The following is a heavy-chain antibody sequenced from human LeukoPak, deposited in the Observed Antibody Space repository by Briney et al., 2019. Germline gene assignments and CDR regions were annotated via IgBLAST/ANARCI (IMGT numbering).Heavy chain of an antibody. D-gene: IGHD4-23*01. CDR1: GFTIRGFW. Sequence: GGSLRLSCTASGFTIRGFWMAWFRQPQGQGLEWVAHIKEDGTAKYYVDSVRGRFTISKDDDNNSLSLQMNSLRVEDTAVYYCVRGGWELDYWGQGTLVTVSS. J-gene: IGHJ4*02. V-gene: IGHV3-7*01. CDR3: VRGGWELDY. CDR2: IKEDGTAK.